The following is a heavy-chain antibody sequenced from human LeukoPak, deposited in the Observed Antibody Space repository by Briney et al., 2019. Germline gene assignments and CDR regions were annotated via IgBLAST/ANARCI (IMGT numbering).Heavy chain of an antibody. CDR3: TTHDV. CDR2: IKSKTDGGTT. CDR1: GFTFTNAW. Sequence: GGSLRLSCAASGFTFTNAWMNWVRQAPGKGVEWVGHIKSKTDGGTTDYAAPVKGRFIISRDDSENTLYLQMNSLKTEDTAVYYCTTHDVWGQGTLVTVSS. J-gene: IGHJ4*02. D-gene: IGHD3-3*01. V-gene: IGHV3-15*01.